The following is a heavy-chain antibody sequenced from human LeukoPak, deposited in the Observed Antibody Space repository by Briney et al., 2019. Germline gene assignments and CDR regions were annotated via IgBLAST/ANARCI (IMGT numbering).Heavy chain of an antibody. J-gene: IGHJ2*01. V-gene: IGHV3-74*01. D-gene: IGHD1-26*01. CDR2: INSGGSGT. CDR1: GFNFASNW. Sequence: GGSLRLSCAASGFNFASNWMHWVRQTPGKGLMWVSRINSGGSGTSYADSVKGRFTISRDSSKNTLFLHMNTLRAEDTAIYYCAKGRTVGASYWYFDLWGRGTLVTVSS. CDR3: AKGRTVGASYWYFDL.